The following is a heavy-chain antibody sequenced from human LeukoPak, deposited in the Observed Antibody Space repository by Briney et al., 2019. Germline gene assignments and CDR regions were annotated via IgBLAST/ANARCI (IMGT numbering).Heavy chain of an antibody. CDR1: GGSLSSGSYY. D-gene: IGHD1-26*01. CDR3: AATRADDYYYYYMDV. V-gene: IGHV4-61*02. Sequence: SETLSLTCTVSGGSLSSGSYYWSWIRQPAGKGLEWIGRIYTSGGTNYNPSLKSRVTISIDTSKNQFSLKLSSVTAADTAVYYCAATRADDYYYYYMDVWGKGTTVTVSS. J-gene: IGHJ6*03. CDR2: IYTSGGT.